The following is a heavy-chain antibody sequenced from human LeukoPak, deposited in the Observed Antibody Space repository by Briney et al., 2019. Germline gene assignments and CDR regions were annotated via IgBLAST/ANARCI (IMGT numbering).Heavy chain of an antibody. CDR2: LYHSGST. J-gene: IGHJ5*02. D-gene: IGHD2-2*02. CDR1: GYSISSGYY. V-gene: IGHV4-38-2*02. Sequence: SETLSLTCIVSGYSISSGYYWGWIRQPPGKGLEWIRNLYHSGSTYYNPSLRSRATISGDTSKNQFSLSLSSVTAADTAVYYCARECSSTTCYTRSFDPWGQGTLVTVSS. CDR3: ARECSSTTCYTRSFDP.